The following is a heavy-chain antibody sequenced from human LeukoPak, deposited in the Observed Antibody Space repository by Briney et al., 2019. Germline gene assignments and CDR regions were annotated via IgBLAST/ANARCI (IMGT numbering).Heavy chain of an antibody. V-gene: IGHV3-30*04. D-gene: IGHD2-15*01. CDR2: ISYDGSNK. Sequence: SCKASGYTFTSYAMHWVRQAPGKGLEWVAVISYDGSNKYYADSVKGRFTISRDNSKNTLYLQMNSLRAEDTAVYYCARDQYCSGGSCYFPYYYYGMDVWGQGTTVTVSS. CDR3: ARDQYCSGGSCYFPYYYYGMDV. CDR1: GYTFTSYA. J-gene: IGHJ6*02.